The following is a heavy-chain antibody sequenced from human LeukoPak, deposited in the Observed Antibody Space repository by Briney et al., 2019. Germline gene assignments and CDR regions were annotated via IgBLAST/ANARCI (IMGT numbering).Heavy chain of an antibody. Sequence: GGSLRLSCAASGFTFSSYAMSWVRQAPGKGLEGVGFIRSKAHGGTTEYATSVKGRFTISRDDSKSIAYLQMNSLKTEDTAVYYCTRGPAYYDSSGYYRPTIIDYWGQGTLVTVSS. CDR1: GFTFSSYA. J-gene: IGHJ4*02. D-gene: IGHD3-22*01. V-gene: IGHV3-49*04. CDR3: TRGPAYYDSSGYYRPTIIDY. CDR2: IRSKAHGGTT.